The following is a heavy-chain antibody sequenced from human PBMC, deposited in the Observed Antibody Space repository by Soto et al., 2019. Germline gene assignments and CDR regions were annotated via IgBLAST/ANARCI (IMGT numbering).Heavy chain of an antibody. Sequence: QLQLQESGSGLVKPSQTLSLTCSVSGGSISSGGYSWSWIRQQPRKRLEWIGYIYNSGSTYYDPSHKSRGTTSVDRPKNQSSLKLSSVTAADTAVYYCARGYGSGSYGVYYWGQGTLVTVSS. V-gene: IGHV4-30-2*01. J-gene: IGHJ4*02. CDR2: IYNSGST. CDR3: ARGYGSGSYGVYY. D-gene: IGHD3-10*01. CDR1: GGSISSGGYS.